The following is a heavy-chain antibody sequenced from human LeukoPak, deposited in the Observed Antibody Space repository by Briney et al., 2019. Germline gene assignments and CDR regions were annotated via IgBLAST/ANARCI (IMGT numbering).Heavy chain of an antibody. J-gene: IGHJ4*02. CDR2: IIPIFGTA. D-gene: IGHD6-19*01. Sequence: SAKVSCKASGGTFSSYAISWVRQAPGQGLEWMGGIIPIFGTANYAQKFQGRVTITADKSTSTAYMELSSLRSEDAAVYYCARVSSGWSHFDYWGQGTLVTVSS. V-gene: IGHV1-69*06. CDR1: GGTFSSYA. CDR3: ARVSSGWSHFDY.